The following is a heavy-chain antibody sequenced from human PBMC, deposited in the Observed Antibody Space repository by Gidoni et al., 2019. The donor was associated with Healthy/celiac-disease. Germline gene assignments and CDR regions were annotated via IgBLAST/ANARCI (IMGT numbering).Heavy chain of an antibody. J-gene: IGHJ5*02. Sequence: QVQLVQSGAEVKKPGASVPVSCKASGHTFTAYYMHWVRQAPGQGREWMGLINPNSGGTNYAQEVQGRVTMTRDTSISTAYMELSRLRSDDTAVYDCERTKTRIAAAGTYWFDPWGQGTLVTVSS. CDR2: INPNSGGT. D-gene: IGHD6-13*01. V-gene: IGHV1-2*02. CDR3: ERTKTRIAAAGTYWFDP. CDR1: GHTFTAYY.